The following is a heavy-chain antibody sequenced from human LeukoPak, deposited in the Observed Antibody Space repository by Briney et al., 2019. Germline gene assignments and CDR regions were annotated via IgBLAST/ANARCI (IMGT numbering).Heavy chain of an antibody. J-gene: IGHJ4*02. CDR1: GNYW. V-gene: IGHV3-74*01. Sequence: GGSLRLSCAASGNYWMHWVRQAPGKGLVWVSHINSDGSWTSYADSVKGRFTISKDNAKNTVYLQMNSLRAEDTAVCYCVSFYETYWGRGTLVTVSS. D-gene: IGHD2/OR15-2a*01. CDR3: VSFYETY. CDR2: INSDGSWT.